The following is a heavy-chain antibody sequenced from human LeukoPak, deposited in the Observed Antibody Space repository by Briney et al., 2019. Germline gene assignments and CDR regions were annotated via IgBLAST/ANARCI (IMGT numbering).Heavy chain of an antibody. CDR1: GFTFSPYS. CDR3: TRVLRGYGGYYFDY. CDR2: IRSKAYGGTT. D-gene: IGHD4-23*01. Sequence: PGGSLRLSCAASGFTFSPYSMNWVRQAPGKGLEWVGFIRSKAYGGTTEYAASVKGRFTISRDDSKSIAYLQMNSLKTEDTAVYYCTRVLRGYGGYYFDYWGQGTLVTVSS. J-gene: IGHJ4*02. V-gene: IGHV3-49*04.